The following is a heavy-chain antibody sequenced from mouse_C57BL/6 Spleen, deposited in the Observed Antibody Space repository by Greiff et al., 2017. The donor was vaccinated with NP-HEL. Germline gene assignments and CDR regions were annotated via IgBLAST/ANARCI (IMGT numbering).Heavy chain of an antibody. V-gene: IGHV5-4*03. D-gene: IGHD1-1*01. CDR3: ARSHYGSSSYWYFDV. CDR2: ISDGGSYT. J-gene: IGHJ1*03. CDR1: GFTFSSYA. Sequence: EVKLVESGGGLVKPGGSLKLSCAASGFTFSSYAMSWVRQTPEKRLEWVATISDGGSYTYYPDNVKGRFTISRDNAKNNLYLQMSHLKSEDTAMYYCARSHYGSSSYWYFDVWGTGTTVTVSS.